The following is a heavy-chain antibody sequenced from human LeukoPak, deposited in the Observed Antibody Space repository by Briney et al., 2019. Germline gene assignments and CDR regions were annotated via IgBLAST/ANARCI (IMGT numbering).Heavy chain of an antibody. CDR1: GFTFSNAW. V-gene: IGHV3-15*01. CDR2: IKSKTDGGTT. Sequence: GGSLRLSCAASGFTFSNAWMSWVRQAPGKGLEWVGRIKSKTDGGTTDYAAPVKGRFTISRDDSKNTLYLQMNSLKTEDTAVYYCTTVLILYCSGGSCYRWFDPWGQGTLVTVSS. CDR3: TTVLILYCSGGSCYRWFDP. J-gene: IGHJ5*02. D-gene: IGHD2-15*01.